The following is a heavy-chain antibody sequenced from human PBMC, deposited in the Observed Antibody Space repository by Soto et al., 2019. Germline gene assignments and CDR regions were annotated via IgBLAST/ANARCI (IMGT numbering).Heavy chain of an antibody. CDR1: GYMFTSQW. Sequence: GESLIISCKCSGYMFTSQWLNWVRQMPGRGLGWRGRIDPSDSFRDYSQSFQGHATFSANESISTVYMQWTSLKSSDTAMYYCARQSGGSSQHAKFFDYWGQGTPVTVSS. V-gene: IGHV5-10-1*01. CDR3: ARQSGGSSQHAKFFDY. D-gene: IGHD1-26*01. CDR2: IDPSDSFR. J-gene: IGHJ4*02.